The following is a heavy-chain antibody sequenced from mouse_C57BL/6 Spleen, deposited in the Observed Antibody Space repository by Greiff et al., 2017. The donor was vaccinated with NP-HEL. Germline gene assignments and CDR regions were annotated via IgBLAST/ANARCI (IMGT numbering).Heavy chain of an antibody. CDR1: GFTFSSYA. V-gene: IGHV5-4*03. Sequence: EVKLVESGGGLVKPGGSLKLSCAASGFTFSSYAMSWVRQTPEKRLEWVATISDGGSYTYYPDNVKGRFTISRDNAKNHLYLQMSHLKSEDTAMYYCARGGELRLPFDYWGQGTTLTVSS. CDR3: ARGGELRLPFDY. J-gene: IGHJ2*01. D-gene: IGHD3-2*02. CDR2: ISDGGSYT.